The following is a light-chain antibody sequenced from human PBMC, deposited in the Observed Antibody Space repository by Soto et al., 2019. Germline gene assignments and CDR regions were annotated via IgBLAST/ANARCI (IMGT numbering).Light chain of an antibody. J-gene: IGLJ2*01. CDR1: SGHSSYI. CDR3: ETWDINTQV. Sequence: QPVLTQSSSASASLGSSVKLTCTLSSGHSSYIIAWHQQQPGKAPRYLMKLEGSGSYNKGSGVPDRFSGSSSGADRYLTISNLLFEDEADYYCETWDINTQVFGGGTKLTVL. CDR2: LEGSGSY. V-gene: IGLV4-60*02.